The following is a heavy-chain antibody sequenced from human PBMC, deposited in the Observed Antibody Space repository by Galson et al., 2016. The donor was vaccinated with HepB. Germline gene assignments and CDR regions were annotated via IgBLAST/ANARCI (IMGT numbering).Heavy chain of an antibody. Sequence: SLRLSCAASGFTVSNNYMTWVRQAPGKELEWVSRVYSGGVTNYADSVNGRFTTSRDSSKNTLYLQMNSLRVEDTAVYHCATSPSVGIWGQGTLVTVSS. CDR2: VYSGGVT. CDR1: GFTVSNNY. D-gene: IGHD5/OR15-5a*01. V-gene: IGHV3-53*01. J-gene: IGHJ4*02. CDR3: ATSPSVGI.